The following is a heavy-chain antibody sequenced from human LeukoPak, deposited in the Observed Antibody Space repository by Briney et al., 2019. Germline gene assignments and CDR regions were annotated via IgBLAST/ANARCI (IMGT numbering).Heavy chain of an antibody. CDR2: IYYSGST. J-gene: IGHJ3*02. D-gene: IGHD2-21*02. V-gene: IGHV4-39*07. CDR3: AREARSGSDYSDGGVVTAIRDAFDI. CDR1: GDSINSTNYY. Sequence: SETLSLTCTVSGDSINSTNYYWGWIRQPPGKGPEWIGSIYYSGSTFYNPSLKSRLTISLERPKNQFSLKLSSVTAADTAMYYCAREARSGSDYSDGGVVTAIRDAFDIWGQGAMVTVSS.